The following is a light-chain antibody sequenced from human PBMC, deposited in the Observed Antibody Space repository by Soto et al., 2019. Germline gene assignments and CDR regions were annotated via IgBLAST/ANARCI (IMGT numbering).Light chain of an antibody. Sequence: EIVLTQSPDTLSLSPGERATLSCRASHSVSNYLAWYQQKPGQAPRLLIYDASNRATGTPARFRGSGSGTDFTLTISSLAPEDFAVYYCQQRSNWPPLTFGGGTKVEIK. CDR1: HSVSNY. CDR3: QQRSNWPPLT. V-gene: IGKV3-11*01. J-gene: IGKJ4*01. CDR2: DAS.